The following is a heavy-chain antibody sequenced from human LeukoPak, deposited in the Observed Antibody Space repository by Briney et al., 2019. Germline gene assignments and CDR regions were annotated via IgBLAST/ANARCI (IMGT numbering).Heavy chain of an antibody. CDR2: ISTSGSTI. D-gene: IGHD3-16*01. J-gene: IGHJ4*02. CDR3: ARGRVWFDY. CDR1: GFTFTTHW. Sequence: GSLRLSCAASGFTFTTHWMHWVRQAPGKGLEWISYISTSGSTIYYADSVKGRFTISRDNAKNSLHLQMSSLRAEDTAVYYCARGRVWFDYWGQGTLVTVSS. V-gene: IGHV3-48*03.